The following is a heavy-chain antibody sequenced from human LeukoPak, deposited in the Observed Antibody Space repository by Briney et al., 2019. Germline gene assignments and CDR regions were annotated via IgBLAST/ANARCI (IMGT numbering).Heavy chain of an antibody. Sequence: PGESLRLSCAASGFTFSPYPMNWVRQAPGKGLEWVSYISGGSDTIHYADSVKGRFTISRDNAKNSLYLQMNSLRAEDTAVYYCARDLGRDRYFDSWGQGTLVTVSS. J-gene: IGHJ4*02. CDR3: ARDLGRDRYFDS. V-gene: IGHV3-48*04. D-gene: IGHD5-24*01. CDR1: GFTFSPYP. CDR2: ISGGSDTI.